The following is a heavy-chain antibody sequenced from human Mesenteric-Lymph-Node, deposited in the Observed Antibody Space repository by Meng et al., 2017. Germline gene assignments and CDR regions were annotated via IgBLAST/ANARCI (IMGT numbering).Heavy chain of an antibody. V-gene: IGHV4-31*03. J-gene: IGHJ4*01. D-gene: IGHD3-22*01. CDR2: IYYSGST. Sequence: QVQLQESGPGLVKPSQTLSLPCTVSGCSISSGGHSWGWIRQHPGKGLEWIAYIYYSGSTYYNPSLKSRVILSVDTSKNQFSLKLSSVTAADTAVYYCARVDSSGYFLDYWGQGTLVTVSS. CDR1: GCSISSGGHS. CDR3: ARVDSSGYFLDY.